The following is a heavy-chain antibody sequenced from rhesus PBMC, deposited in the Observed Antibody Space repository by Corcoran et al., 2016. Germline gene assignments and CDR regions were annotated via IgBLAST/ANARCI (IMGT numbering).Heavy chain of an antibody. D-gene: IGHD6-25*01. V-gene: IGHV4-80*01. J-gene: IGHJ4*01. CDR2: INGNSWST. Sequence: QVQLQESGPGLVKPSETLCPTCAVSGGSFSSYWWSWIRQPPGKGLEWDGEINGNSWSTNYNPTLQSRVTISKDASKNQFSLKLSSVTAADTAVYYCAREGGIAAAGVDYWGQGVLVTVSS. CDR3: AREGGIAAAGVDY. CDR1: GGSFSSYW.